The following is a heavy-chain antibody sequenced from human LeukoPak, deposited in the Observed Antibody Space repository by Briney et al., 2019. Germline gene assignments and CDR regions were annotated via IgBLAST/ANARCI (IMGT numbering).Heavy chain of an antibody. CDR1: GFTFSSYS. CDR3: ARDTSSWYLGGDYYFDY. D-gene: IGHD6-13*01. Sequence: GGSLRLSCAASGFTFSSYSMNWVRQAPGKGLEGVSSISSSSSYIYYADSVKGRFTISRDNAKNSLYLQMNSLRAEDTAVYYCARDTSSWYLGGDYYFDYWGQVTLVTVSS. V-gene: IGHV3-21*01. CDR2: ISSSSSYI. J-gene: IGHJ4*02.